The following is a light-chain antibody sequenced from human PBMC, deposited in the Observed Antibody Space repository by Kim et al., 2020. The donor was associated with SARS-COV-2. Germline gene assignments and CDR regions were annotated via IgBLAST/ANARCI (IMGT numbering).Light chain of an antibody. CDR2: GKN. CDR3: NSRNSSDNVV. V-gene: IGLV3-19*01. J-gene: IGLJ2*01. Sequence: VALGQTVRITCEGNSLRSYYATWYQQKPGQAPIIVIYGKNIRPSGIPDRFSGSSSGNTASLTITGTQAGDEADYYCNSRNSSDNVVFGGGTQLTVL. CDR1: SLRSYY.